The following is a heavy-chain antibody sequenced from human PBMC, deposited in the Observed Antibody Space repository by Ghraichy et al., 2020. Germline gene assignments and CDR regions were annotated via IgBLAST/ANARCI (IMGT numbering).Heavy chain of an antibody. V-gene: IGHV4-34*01. CDR2: INHSGRT. CDR3: ARVEGAYGSSDPFDY. J-gene: IGHJ4*02. D-gene: IGHD6-13*01. CDR1: GGSFSGYY. Sequence: SETLSLTCAVYGGSFSGYYWSWIRQPPGKGLEWIGEINHSGRTNYNPSLKSRFTISVDTSKNQFSLKLSSVTAADTAVYYCARVEGAYGSSDPFDYWGQGTLVTVSS.